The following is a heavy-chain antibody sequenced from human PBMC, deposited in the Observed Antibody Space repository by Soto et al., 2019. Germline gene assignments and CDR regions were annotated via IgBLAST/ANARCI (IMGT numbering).Heavy chain of an antibody. CDR3: ARVGTSYARRGLDV. V-gene: IGHV4-31*03. CDR2: IYYSGST. J-gene: IGHJ6*02. Sequence: SETLSLTCNVSGGTIDSGGYYWCWIRQHPGKGLEWIGYIYYSGSTYYNPSLKSRVSISIDTSKNQFSLELISVTAADTAVYYCARVGTSYARRGLDVWGQGTTVTVS. CDR1: GGTIDSGGYY. D-gene: IGHD7-27*01.